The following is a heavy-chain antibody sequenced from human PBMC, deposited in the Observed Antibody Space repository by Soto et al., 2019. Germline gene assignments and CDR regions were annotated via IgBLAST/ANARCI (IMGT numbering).Heavy chain of an antibody. CDR2: IWYDGSNK. D-gene: IGHD3-10*01. V-gene: IGHV3-33*01. CDR3: AGDPFYYASGF. J-gene: IGHJ4*02. Sequence: PGGSLRLSCAASGFTFSSYGMHWVRQAPGKGLEWVAVIWYDGSNKYYADSVKGRFTISRDNSKNTLYLQMNSLRAEDTALYYCAGDPFYYASGFWGQGTLVTVSS. CDR1: GFTFSSYG.